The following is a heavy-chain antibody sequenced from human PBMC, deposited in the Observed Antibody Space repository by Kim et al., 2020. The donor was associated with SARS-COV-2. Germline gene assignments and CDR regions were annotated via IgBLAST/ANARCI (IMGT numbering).Heavy chain of an antibody. CDR2: ISSSGRAT. CDR3: ATTLKTSTVAYYYYYTMDV. V-gene: IGHV3-23*01. CDR1: GFTFKNYP. Sequence: GGSLRLSCIASGFTFKNYPINWVRHAPGKGLEWVSGISSSGRATYYAASVKGRFTISRDNSKNTVYIQVDNLRVEDTAVYYCATTLKTSTVAYYYYYTMDVWGQGTTVTVSS. D-gene: IGHD1-26*01. J-gene: IGHJ6*02.